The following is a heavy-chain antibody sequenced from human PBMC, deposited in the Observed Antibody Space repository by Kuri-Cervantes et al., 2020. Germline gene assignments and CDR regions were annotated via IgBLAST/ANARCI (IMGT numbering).Heavy chain of an antibody. CDR1: GFTIRRST. D-gene: IGHD7-27*01. Sequence: GESLKISCAASGFTIRRSTMHWVRQAPGKGLEWMAVVSYDGSDTYYANSVKGRFTISRDNAKNSLYLQMNSLRAEDTAVYYCARTGDSRNWYFDLWGRGTLVTVSS. J-gene: IGHJ2*01. CDR3: ARTGDSRNWYFDL. V-gene: IGHV3-30-3*01. CDR2: VSYDGSDT.